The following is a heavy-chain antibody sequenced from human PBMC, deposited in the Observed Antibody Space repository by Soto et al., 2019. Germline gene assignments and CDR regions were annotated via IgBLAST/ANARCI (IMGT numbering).Heavy chain of an antibody. V-gene: IGHV1-2*02. J-gene: IGHJ5*02. CDR3: ARDLRGYSNWFDP. CDR2: INPNSGNT. Sequence: QVQVEQSGAEVKKPGASVKVSCKTSGYTFSDYYMHWVRQAPGQGLEWMGWINPNSGNTDYAQKFRGRVTMTRDTSITTAYMELTSLRSDDTAIYYCARDLRGYSNWFDPLGPGNPGHRLL. CDR1: GYTFSDYY. D-gene: IGHD3-22*01.